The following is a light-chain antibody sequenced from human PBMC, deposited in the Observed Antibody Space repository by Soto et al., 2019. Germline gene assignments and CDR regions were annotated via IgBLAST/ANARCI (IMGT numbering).Light chain of an antibody. J-gene: IGKJ1*01. V-gene: IGKV3-20*01. Sequence: EIVLTQSPGALSLSPGERATPSCGASQSVSNNYLAWYQQPSGQPPRLLIYGASTRATGIPDRFSGSASGTDFTLTISRLEPEDFAGYYCQEYGSSPWTFGQGTKVDIK. CDR2: GAS. CDR3: QEYGSSPWT. CDR1: QSVSNNY.